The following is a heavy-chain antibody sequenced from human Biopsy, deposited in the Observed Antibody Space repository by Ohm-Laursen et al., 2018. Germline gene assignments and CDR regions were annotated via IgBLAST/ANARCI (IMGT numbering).Heavy chain of an antibody. CDR2: ISPKSGDT. V-gene: IGHV1-2*02. D-gene: IGHD6-19*01. J-gene: IGHJ4*02. CDR1: GYTFAGYY. CDR3: ALQSVAQMENFDY. Sequence: GASVKVSCKASGYTFAGYYLHWVRQAPGQGLEWMGWISPKSGDTNYAHKFQGNITMTRDTSMSTAYMEMSRLRCDDTAVYYCALQSVAQMENFDYWGQGTLVTVSS.